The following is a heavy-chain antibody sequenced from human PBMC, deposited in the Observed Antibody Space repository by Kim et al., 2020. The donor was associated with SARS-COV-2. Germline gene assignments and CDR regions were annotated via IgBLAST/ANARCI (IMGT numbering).Heavy chain of an antibody. CDR2: IAGSGGGT. Sequence: GGSLRLSCAASGFTFSSYAMSWVRQVPGKGLEWVSSIAGSGGGTHYADSVEGRFTIARDNSNNTLSLQMSSLRAEDTAVYYCAKSHNKRYGDSAEGYNMDVWGQGTTVTVSS. CDR1: GFTFSSYA. V-gene: IGHV3-23*01. J-gene: IGHJ6*02. D-gene: IGHD4-17*01. CDR3: AKSHNKRYGDSAEGYNMDV.